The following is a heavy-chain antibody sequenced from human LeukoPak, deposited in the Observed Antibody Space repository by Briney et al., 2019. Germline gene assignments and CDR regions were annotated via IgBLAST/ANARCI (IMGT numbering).Heavy chain of an antibody. J-gene: IGHJ4*02. CDR1: GFTFSSYW. V-gene: IGHV3-74*01. CDR2: INSDGSST. Sequence: PGGSQRLSCAASGFTFSSYWMHWVRQAPGKGLVWVSRINSDGSSTSYADSVKGRFTISRDNAKNTLYLQMNSLRAEDTAVYYCATAYYYDSSGYYYWGQGTLVTVSS. D-gene: IGHD3-22*01. CDR3: ATAYYYDSSGYYY.